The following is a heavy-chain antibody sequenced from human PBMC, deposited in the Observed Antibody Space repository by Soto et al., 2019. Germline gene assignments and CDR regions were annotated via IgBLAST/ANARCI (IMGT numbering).Heavy chain of an antibody. Sequence: QVQLQQWGAGLLKPSETLSLTCAVYGGSFSGYYWTWIRQPPGTGLEWIGEINHSGSTNYNPSLKSRVTISVDTSKNQXXXXXXXXXXXXXXXXXXXXXXXXXLFDYWGQGTLVTXXS. J-gene: IGHJ4*02. V-gene: IGHV4-34*01. CDR1: GGSFSGYY. CDR3: XXXXXXXLFDY. CDR2: INHSGST.